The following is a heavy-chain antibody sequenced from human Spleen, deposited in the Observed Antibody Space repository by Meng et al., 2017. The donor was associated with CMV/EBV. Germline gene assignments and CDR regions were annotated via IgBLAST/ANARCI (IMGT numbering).Heavy chain of an antibody. V-gene: IGHV3-30*02. J-gene: IGHJ4*02. D-gene: IGHD6-19*01. CDR2: IRYDGSNK. CDR3: AKVRGYSSGSDDY. CDR1: GFTFSSFG. Sequence: GESLKISCVASGFTFSSFGMHWVRQAPGKGLEWVAFIRYDGSNKYYADSVKGRFTISRDNSKNTLYLQMNSLRAEDTAVYYCAKVRGYSSGSDDYWGQGTLVTVSS.